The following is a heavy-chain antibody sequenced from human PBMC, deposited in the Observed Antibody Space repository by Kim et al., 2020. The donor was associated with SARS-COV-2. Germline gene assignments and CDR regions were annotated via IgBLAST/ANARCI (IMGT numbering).Heavy chain of an antibody. Sequence: GGSLRLSCAASGFTFSNYAMSWVRQAPGKGLEWVSSVSGSGAATYYADSVKGRFTITRDNFDNTLHLQMNSLRAGDTAVYWCAKDRQLGYGYDLSYWGQGTLVTVS. J-gene: IGHJ4*02. CDR2: VSGSGAAT. D-gene: IGHD6-13*01. V-gene: IGHV3-23*01. CDR1: GFTFSNYA. CDR3: AKDRQLGYGYDLSY.